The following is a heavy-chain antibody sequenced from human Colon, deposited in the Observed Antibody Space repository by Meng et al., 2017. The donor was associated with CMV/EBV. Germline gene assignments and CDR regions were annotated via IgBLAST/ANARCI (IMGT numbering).Heavy chain of an antibody. D-gene: IGHD3-10*01. J-gene: IGHJ5*02. Sequence: SGGTLSSYAVSWVRQAPGQGLEWMGGIIPILGIANYAQKFQGRVTITADNSTSTAYMELSSLRSEDTAVYYCARVLSMVRGVGRWLDPWGQGTLVTVSS. CDR3: ARVLSMVRGVGRWLDP. CDR2: IIPILGIA. V-gene: IGHV1-69*10. CDR1: GGTLSSYA.